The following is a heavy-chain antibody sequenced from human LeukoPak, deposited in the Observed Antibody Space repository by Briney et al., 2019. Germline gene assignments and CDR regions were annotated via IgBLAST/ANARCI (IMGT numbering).Heavy chain of an antibody. CDR1: GGSISSYY. Sequence: PSETLSLTCTVSGGSISSYYWSWIRQPAGKGLEWIGRIYTSGSTNYNPSLKSRVTISLDTSKNQFSLKLSSVTVADTAVYYCAGHHPRNTVDFWGQGTLVTVSS. CDR3: AGHHPRNTVDF. V-gene: IGHV4-4*07. D-gene: IGHD2-8*02. CDR2: IYTSGST. J-gene: IGHJ4*02.